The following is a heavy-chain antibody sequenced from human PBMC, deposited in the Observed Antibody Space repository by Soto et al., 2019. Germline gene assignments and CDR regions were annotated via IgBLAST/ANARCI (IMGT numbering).Heavy chain of an antibody. CDR3: ARGEHCSSTSCSSLDF. CDR1: GGSFSGYY. CDR2: INHSGST. J-gene: IGHJ4*02. V-gene: IGHV4-34*01. D-gene: IGHD2-2*01. Sequence: QVQLQQWGAGLLKPSETLSLTCAVYGGSFSGYYWSWIRQPPGKGLEWIGEINHSGSTNYNPSLKSRVTISVDTSKNQFSLKLSSVTAADTAVYYCARGEHCSSTSCSSLDFWGQGTLVTVS.